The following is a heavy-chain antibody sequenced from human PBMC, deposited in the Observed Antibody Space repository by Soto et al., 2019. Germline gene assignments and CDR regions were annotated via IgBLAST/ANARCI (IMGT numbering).Heavy chain of an antibody. Sequence: SVKVSCKASGGTFSSYAISWVRQAPGQGLEWMGGIIPIFGTANYAQKFQGRVTITADESTSTAYMELSSLRSEDTAVYYCARGSMDYYGSGRYYYYGMDVWGQGTTVTVSS. D-gene: IGHD3-10*01. V-gene: IGHV1-69*13. CDR3: ARGSMDYYGSGRYYYYGMDV. CDR2: IIPIFGTA. CDR1: GGTFSSYA. J-gene: IGHJ6*02.